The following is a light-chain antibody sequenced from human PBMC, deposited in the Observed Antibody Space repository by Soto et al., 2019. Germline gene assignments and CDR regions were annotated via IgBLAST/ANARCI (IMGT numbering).Light chain of an antibody. V-gene: IGKV4-1*01. J-gene: IGKJ2*01. CDR2: WAS. Sequence: DIVMTQSPDSLAVSLGERATINCKSSQSALYSSSNKNYLAWYQQKPGQPPKLLIYWASTRESGVPARFSGSGSGTDFTLTISSLRAEDVAVYYCQQYYGTPYTFGQGTKLEIK. CDR3: QQYYGTPYT. CDR1: QSALYSSSNKNY.